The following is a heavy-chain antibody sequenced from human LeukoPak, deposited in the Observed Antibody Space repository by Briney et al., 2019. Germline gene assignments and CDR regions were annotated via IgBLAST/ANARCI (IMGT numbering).Heavy chain of an antibody. CDR3: AKDITTTVTSWNSDY. CDR2: ITGSGAST. Sequence: GGSLRLSCAASGFTFSNYAMSWVRQAPGKGLEWVSAITGSGASTYYADSVKGRFTISRDNSKNTLYLQMNSLRAEDTAVYYCAKDITTTVTSWNSDYWGQGTLVTVSS. J-gene: IGHJ4*02. CDR1: GFTFSNYA. V-gene: IGHV3-23*01. D-gene: IGHD4-17*01.